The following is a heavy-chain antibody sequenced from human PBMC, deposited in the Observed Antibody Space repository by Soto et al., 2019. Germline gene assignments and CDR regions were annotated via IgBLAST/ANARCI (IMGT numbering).Heavy chain of an antibody. CDR3: AKDYAGYYYYIDV. Sequence: DVQLVESGGGWVQPGRSLRLSCAASGFTFDDFAMHWVRQAPGKGLEWVSGINWNSGDINYADSVKGRFTISRDNAKNSLYLQMNSLRAEDTALYYCAKDYAGYYYYIDVWGKGTTVTVSS. V-gene: IGHV3-9*01. CDR1: GFTFDDFA. CDR2: INWNSGDI. J-gene: IGHJ6*03.